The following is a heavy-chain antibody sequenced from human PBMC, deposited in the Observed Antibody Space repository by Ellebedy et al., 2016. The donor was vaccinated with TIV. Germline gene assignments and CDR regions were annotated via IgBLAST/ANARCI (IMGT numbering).Heavy chain of an antibody. Sequence: ASVKVSCXASGYTFTSYDINWVRQAAGQGLEWMGWMNPNSGNTAYTLKFQGRVAMTRDTSISTAYMELASLTSEDTAVYYCARCPRGNATKDYWGQGTLVTVSS. CDR2: MNPNSGNT. CDR3: ARCPRGNATKDY. CDR1: GYTFTSYD. V-gene: IGHV1-8*01. J-gene: IGHJ4*02. D-gene: IGHD2-2*01.